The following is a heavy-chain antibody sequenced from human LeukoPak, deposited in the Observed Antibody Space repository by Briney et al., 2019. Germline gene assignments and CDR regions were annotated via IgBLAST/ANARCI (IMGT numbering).Heavy chain of an antibody. CDR2: ISSSGIYI. CDR3: TRRLDD. CDR1: GFTFSSHS. V-gene: IGHV3-21*06. J-gene: IGHJ4*02. Sequence: GGSLRLSCAASGFTFSSHSMNWVRQAQGKGLEWVSSISSSGIYIHYADSVEGRFTISRDNAQNSLYLQMNGLRVEDTAVYYCTRRLDDWGQGTLVTVSS. D-gene: IGHD3-16*01.